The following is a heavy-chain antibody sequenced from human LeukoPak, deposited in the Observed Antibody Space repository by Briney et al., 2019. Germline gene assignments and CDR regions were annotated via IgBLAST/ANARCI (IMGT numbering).Heavy chain of an antibody. CDR3: ARDSRSGNYYYYYYMDV. J-gene: IGHJ6*03. CDR1: GGSISSYY. V-gene: IGHV4-4*07. CDR2: IYTSGST. Sequence: PSETLSLTCTVSGGSISSYYWSWIRQPAGKGLEWIGRIYTSGSTNYNPSLKSRVTMSVDTSKNQFSLKLRSVTAADTAVYYCARDSRSGNYYYYYYMDVWGKGTTVTVSS. D-gene: IGHD3-3*01.